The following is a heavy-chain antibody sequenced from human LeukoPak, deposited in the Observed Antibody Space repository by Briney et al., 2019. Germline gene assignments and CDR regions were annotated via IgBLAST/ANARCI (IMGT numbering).Heavy chain of an antibody. Sequence: PGRSLRLSCAASGFTFSSYAMHWVRQAPGKGLEWVAVISYDGSNKYYADSVKGRFTISRDNSKNTLYLQMNSLRAEDTAVYYCARPLWWTNDAFDIWAKGKRVTFFS. J-gene: IGHJ3*02. CDR2: ISYDGSNK. V-gene: IGHV3-30*04. D-gene: IGHD2-8*02. CDR3: ARPLWWTNDAFDI. CDR1: GFTFSSYA.